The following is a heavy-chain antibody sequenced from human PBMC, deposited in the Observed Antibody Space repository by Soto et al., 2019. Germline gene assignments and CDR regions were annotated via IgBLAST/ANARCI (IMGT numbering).Heavy chain of an antibody. Sequence: ETLSLTCAVYVGSFSGYYWSWIRQPPGKGLEWIGEINHSGSTNYNPSLKSRVTISVDTSKNQFSLKLSSVTAADTAVYYCARGYNWNYGRYFDYWGQGTLVTVSS. D-gene: IGHD1-7*01. CDR2: INHSGST. CDR1: VGSFSGYY. CDR3: ARGYNWNYGRYFDY. V-gene: IGHV4-34*01. J-gene: IGHJ4*02.